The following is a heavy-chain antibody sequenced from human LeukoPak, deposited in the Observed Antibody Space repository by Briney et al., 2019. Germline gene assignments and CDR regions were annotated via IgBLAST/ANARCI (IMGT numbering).Heavy chain of an antibody. D-gene: IGHD3-10*01. J-gene: IGHJ5*02. Sequence: SETLSLTCTVSDGAIAGYSWSWIRQPPGKGLEGIGYIYYSGDTNYNPSLQRRVTVSVDTSKKQFSLKLPSVTAADTAVYYCVRGPYGSGISNWFDPWGQGTLVIVSS. CDR2: IYYSGDT. CDR3: VRGPYGSGISNWFDP. CDR1: DGAIAGYS. V-gene: IGHV4-59*01.